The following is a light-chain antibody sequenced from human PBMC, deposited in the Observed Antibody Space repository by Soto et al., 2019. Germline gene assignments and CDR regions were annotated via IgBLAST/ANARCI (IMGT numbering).Light chain of an antibody. J-gene: IGKJ1*01. CDR2: KVS. CDR3: MQGTHWPPWT. CDR1: QSLLSSDGNTY. Sequence: DVVMTQSPLSLPVTLGQPASISCRSSQSLLSSDGNTYLNWFHQRPGQSPRRLIYKVSNRDSGVQDRFSGSGSGTDFTLKISRVEAEDVGVYYCMQGTHWPPWTFGQGTKVEIK. V-gene: IGKV2-30*01.